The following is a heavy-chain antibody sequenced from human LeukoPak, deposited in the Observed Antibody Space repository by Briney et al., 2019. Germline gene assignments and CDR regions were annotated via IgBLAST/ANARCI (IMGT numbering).Heavy chain of an antibody. CDR1: SDSVNTASYY. CDR3: ARGRYYSSGSDKLDP. Sequence: PSETLSLTCTVSSDSVNTASYYWNWIRQPPGKGLEWIGYIFYSGNTNYNPSLKSRVIISIDTSQNQFSLKLSSVTAADTAVYYCARGRYYSSGSDKLDPWGQGTLVTVSS. J-gene: IGHJ5*02. D-gene: IGHD3-10*01. CDR2: IFYSGNT. V-gene: IGHV4-61*01.